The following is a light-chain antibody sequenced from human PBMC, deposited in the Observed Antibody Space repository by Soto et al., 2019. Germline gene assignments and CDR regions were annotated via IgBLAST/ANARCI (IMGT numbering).Light chain of an antibody. V-gene: IGLV2-14*03. J-gene: IGLJ3*02. Sequence: QSALTQPSSVSGSPGQSIAISCTGTSSDVGGYNYVSWYQHHPGKTPNLMIYDVSNRPSGVSNRFSGSKSGNTASLTISGLQAEDEADYYCSSYTSSSTWVFGGGTKMTVL. CDR1: SSDVGGYNY. CDR2: DVS. CDR3: SSYTSSSTWV.